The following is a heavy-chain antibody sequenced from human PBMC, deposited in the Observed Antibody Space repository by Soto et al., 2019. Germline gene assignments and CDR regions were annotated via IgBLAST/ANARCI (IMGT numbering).Heavy chain of an antibody. J-gene: IGHJ6*02. CDR3: AKLAVVVPATPHDYMDV. CDR2: ISYHGNE. V-gene: IGHV3-30*18. D-gene: IGHD2-2*01. CDR1: GFTFSDYG. Sequence: GGSLRLSCVASGFTFSDYGMHWVRHSPGKGLEWVAVISYHGNEYYSDSVKGRFTVSRDNSEKTLYLQMNSLRAEDTAVYYCAKLAVVVPATPHDYMDVWGQGTAVTVSS.